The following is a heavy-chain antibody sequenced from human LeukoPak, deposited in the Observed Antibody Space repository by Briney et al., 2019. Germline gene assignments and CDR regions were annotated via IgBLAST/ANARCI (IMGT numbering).Heavy chain of an antibody. CDR3: ARLHSSDWYFDL. J-gene: IGHJ2*01. CDR1: GYRFTDYW. Sequence: GESLKISCKGSGYRFTDYWIGWVRQMPGKGLEWMGSIYPGDSDSTYSPSFQGQVTISVDKSITTAYLQWSTLKASDIAMYYCARLHSSDWYFDLWGRGTLVTVTS. D-gene: IGHD3-22*01. CDR2: IYPGDSDS. V-gene: IGHV5-51*01.